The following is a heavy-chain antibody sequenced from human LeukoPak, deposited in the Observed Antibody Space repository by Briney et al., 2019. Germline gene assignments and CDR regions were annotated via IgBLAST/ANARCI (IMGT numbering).Heavy chain of an antibody. CDR1: GFTFSSYA. CDR2: ISYDGSNK. V-gene: IGHV3-30-3*01. J-gene: IGHJ1*01. D-gene: IGHD6-13*01. CDR3: ARDSPKSSSSWEYFQH. Sequence: GGSLRLSCAASGFTFSSYAMHWVRQAPGKGLEWVAVISYDGSNKYYADSVKGRFTISRDNSKNTLYLQMNSLRAEDTAVYYCARDSPKSSSSWEYFQHWGQGTLVTVSS.